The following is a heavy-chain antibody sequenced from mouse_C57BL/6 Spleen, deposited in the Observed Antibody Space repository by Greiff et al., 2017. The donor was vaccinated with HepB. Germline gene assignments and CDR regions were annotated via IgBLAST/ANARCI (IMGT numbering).Heavy chain of an antibody. CDR1: GYTFTDYN. CDR2: INPNNGGT. V-gene: IGHV1-18*01. CDR3: ARRGGSSYNYAMDY. Sequence: EVKLVESGPELVKPGASVKIPCKASGYTFTDYNMDWVKQSHGKSLEWIGDINPNNGGTIYNQKFKGKATLTVDKSSSTAYMELRSLTSEDTAVYYCARRGGSSYNYAMDYWGQGTSVTVSS. J-gene: IGHJ4*01. D-gene: IGHD1-1*01.